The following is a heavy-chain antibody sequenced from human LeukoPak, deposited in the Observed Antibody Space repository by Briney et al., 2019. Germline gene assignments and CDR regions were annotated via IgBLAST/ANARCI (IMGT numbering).Heavy chain of an antibody. CDR3: VRLRRNNDRSGYYYYYDY. CDR1: GYTFSDFS. V-gene: IGHV3-21*01. D-gene: IGHD3-22*01. CDR2: ISVRSNYR. J-gene: IGHJ4*02. Sequence: PGGSLTLTCAASGYTFSDFSVNWVRQAPGKGLEWVSSISVRSNYRYYADSVRGRFTISRDDARDSLFLKMKSLRAEDTAVYFCVRLRRNNDRSGYYYYYDYWGQGTLVTVSS.